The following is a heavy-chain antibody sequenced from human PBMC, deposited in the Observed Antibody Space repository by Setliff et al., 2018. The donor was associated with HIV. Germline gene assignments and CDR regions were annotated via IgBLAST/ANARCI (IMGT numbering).Heavy chain of an antibody. J-gene: IGHJ4*02. D-gene: IGHD3-3*01. CDR2: IYYGGTT. CDR1: GGSVTSSLYY. V-gene: IGHV4-39*01. CDR3: GAGSNYDYSGYYSPYFDF. Sequence: PSETLSLTCTVSGGSVTSSLYYWGWIRQPTGKGLEWIGTIYYGGTTYYNPSLRSRVTISVDTSRNRFFLKLTSVTAADTAVYYCGAGSNYDYSGYYSPYFDFWGQGVLVTVSS.